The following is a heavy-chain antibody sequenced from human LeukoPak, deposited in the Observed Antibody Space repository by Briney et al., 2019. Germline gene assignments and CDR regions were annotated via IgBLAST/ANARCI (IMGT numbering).Heavy chain of an antibody. CDR3: ARDSPINFSRAFDV. V-gene: IGHV3-66*02. CDR2: IYSDGMT. D-gene: IGHD5-24*01. CDR1: GFSVSDNY. Sequence: GGSLRLSCAASGFSVSDNYVNWVRQAPGKGLEWVSIIYSDGMTYYGDSVKGRFTISRDNSKNTLYRQMNSLRTEDTAVYYCARDSPINFSRAFDVWGHGTMVTVSS. J-gene: IGHJ3*01.